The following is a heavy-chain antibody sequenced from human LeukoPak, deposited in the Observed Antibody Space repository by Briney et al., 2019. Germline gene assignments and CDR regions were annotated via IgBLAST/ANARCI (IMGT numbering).Heavy chain of an antibody. J-gene: IGHJ3*02. CDR1: GFTFSDYY. CDR3: ARDPAGYYYDSSGYLGDAFDI. V-gene: IGHV3-11*01. CDR2: ISSSGSTI. D-gene: IGHD3-22*01. Sequence: GGSLRLSCAASGFTFSDYYMSWIRQAPGKGPEWVSYISSSGSTIYYADSVKGRFTISRDNAKNSLYLQMNSLRAEDTAVYYCARDPAGYYYDSSGYLGDAFDIWGQGTMVTVSS.